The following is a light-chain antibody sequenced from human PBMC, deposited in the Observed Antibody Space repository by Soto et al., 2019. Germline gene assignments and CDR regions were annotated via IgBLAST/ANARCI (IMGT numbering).Light chain of an antibody. Sequence: QSALTQPASVSGSPGQSITVSCTGTSSDIGGYNYVAWYQQHPGKAPKLMIYDVSNRPSGVSNRFSGSKSGNTASLTISGRKAEDEADYYCSSYTSSSTYVFGTGTKRTVL. CDR1: SSDIGGYNY. V-gene: IGLV2-14*01. CDR2: DVS. CDR3: SSYTSSSTYV. J-gene: IGLJ1*01.